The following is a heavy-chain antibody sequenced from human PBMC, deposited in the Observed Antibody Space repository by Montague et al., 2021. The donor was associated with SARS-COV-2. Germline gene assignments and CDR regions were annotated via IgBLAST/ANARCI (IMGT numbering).Heavy chain of an antibody. CDR3: ARGRRRHSRRGETSYYYGMDV. Sequence: SETLSLTCAVSGGSLSLYYWPWVRHPPGKGLEWIGLVNHNGSTNFNPSLKSRVTMSLDTSKNQFSLILSSVTAADTAVYYCARGRRRHSRRGETSYYYGMDVWGQGTTVTVSS. V-gene: IGHV4-34*01. D-gene: IGHD6-13*01. J-gene: IGHJ6*02. CDR2: VNHNGST. CDR1: GGSLSLYY.